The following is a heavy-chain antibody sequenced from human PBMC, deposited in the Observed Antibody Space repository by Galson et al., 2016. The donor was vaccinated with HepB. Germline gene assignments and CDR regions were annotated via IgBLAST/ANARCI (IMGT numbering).Heavy chain of an antibody. CDR1: GFGVSSNY. V-gene: IGHV3-53*01. CDR3: ARGGKWQLGSLYFDS. Sequence: SLRLSCAASGFGVSSNYMSWVRQAPGKGLEWLSVLYSGGTTFYAGSVRGRFTISRDNSQNTRYLQMNSLRAEDTAVYFCARGGKWQLGSLYFDSWGQGTLVTVSS. J-gene: IGHJ4*02. D-gene: IGHD3-16*01. CDR2: LYSGGTT.